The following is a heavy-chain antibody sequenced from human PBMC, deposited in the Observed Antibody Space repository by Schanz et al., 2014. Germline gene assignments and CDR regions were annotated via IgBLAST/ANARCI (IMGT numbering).Heavy chain of an antibody. Sequence: EVQLLESGGGLVQPGGSLRLSCAASGFTFSSYAMSWVRQAPGKGLEWVAAVSSRSDEIKYADSVRGRFTISRDNSRSTMYLQMNSLRAEDTAVYFCAKDLGVDCGDGCFNWYFDLWGRGTLVTVSS. CDR1: GFTFSSYA. CDR3: AKDLGVDCGDGCFNWYFDL. J-gene: IGHJ2*01. D-gene: IGHD2-21*02. CDR2: VSSRSDEI. V-gene: IGHV3-23*05.